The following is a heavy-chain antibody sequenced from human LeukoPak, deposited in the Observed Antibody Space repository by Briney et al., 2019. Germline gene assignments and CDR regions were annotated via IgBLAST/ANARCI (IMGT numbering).Heavy chain of an antibody. CDR3: ARPNLDHGDLFDY. CDR2: IQQDGSEK. CDR1: GFTFSSYW. Sequence: GGSLRLSCAVSGFTFSSYWLSWVRQPPGKGLEWVANIQQDGSEKNYVDSVKGRFTISRDNGKNSLYLQMSSLRAEDTAVYYCARPNLDHGDLFDYWGQGTLVTVSS. D-gene: IGHD4-17*01. J-gene: IGHJ4*02. V-gene: IGHV3-7*01.